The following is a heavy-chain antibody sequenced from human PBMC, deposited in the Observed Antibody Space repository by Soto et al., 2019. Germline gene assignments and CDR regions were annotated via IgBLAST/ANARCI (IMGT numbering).Heavy chain of an antibody. CDR3: ARMSYFYDKWYFDL. CDR2: VYYSGST. D-gene: IGHD3-22*01. CDR1: GASINNNDYY. V-gene: IGHV4-30-4*01. J-gene: IGHJ2*01. Sequence: SETLSLTCTVSGASINNNDYYWSWIRQTPGKGLEWIGYVYYSGSTDYIPSLKSRLSMSIDKSQNQFTLKMNSVAAADTATYYCARMSYFYDKWYFDLWGRGTQVTVSS.